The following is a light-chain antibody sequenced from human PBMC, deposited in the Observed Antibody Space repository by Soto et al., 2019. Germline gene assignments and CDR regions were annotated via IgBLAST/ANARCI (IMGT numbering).Light chain of an antibody. CDR3: QQYGRSRT. Sequence: EIVMTQSPATLSVSPGERATLSCRASQSVSSNLAWYQQKPGQAPRLLIYGASSRATGIPDRFSGSGSGTDFTLTISRLEPEDFAVYYCQQYGRSRTFGQGTKVDIK. J-gene: IGKJ1*01. CDR2: GAS. CDR1: QSVSSN. V-gene: IGKV3-20*01.